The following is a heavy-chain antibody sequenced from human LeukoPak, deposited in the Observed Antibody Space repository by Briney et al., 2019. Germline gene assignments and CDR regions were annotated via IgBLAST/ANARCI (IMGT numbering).Heavy chain of an antibody. V-gene: IGHV3-21*01. CDR1: GFTFNTYT. CDR2: ISSGGGYI. J-gene: IGHJ6*03. Sequence: PGGSLRLSCAASGFTFNTYTMNWIRQAPGKGLEWVSSISSGGGYIYYADSVKGRFTISRDNAKNSLYLQMNSLRAEDTAVYYCASRGVGATIRYYYYYMDVWGKGTTVTISS. CDR3: ASRGVGATIRYYYYYMDV. D-gene: IGHD1-26*01.